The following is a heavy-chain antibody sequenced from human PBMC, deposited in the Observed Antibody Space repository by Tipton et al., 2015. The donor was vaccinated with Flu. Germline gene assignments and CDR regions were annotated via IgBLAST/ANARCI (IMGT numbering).Heavy chain of an antibody. D-gene: IGHD5-18*01. CDR3: ARGGSGYSSTFDP. CDR1: GGSFSGYY. J-gene: IGHJ5*02. Sequence: TLSLTCAVYGGSFSGYYWSWIRQPPGKGLEWIGEINHSGSTNYNPSLKSRVTISVDTSKNQFSLKLSSVTAADTAVNYCARGGSGYSSTFDPWGQGTLVTVSS. V-gene: IGHV4-34*01. CDR2: INHSGST.